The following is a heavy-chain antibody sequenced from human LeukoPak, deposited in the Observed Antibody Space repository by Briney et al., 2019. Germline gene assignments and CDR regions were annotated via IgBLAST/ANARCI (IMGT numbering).Heavy chain of an antibody. Sequence: PGGSLRLSCAASGFTFSSYSMNWVRQAPGKGLEWVSYISSSGSTIYYADSVKGRFTISRDNAKNSLYLQMNSLRAEDAAVYSRAGGVIVRDYWGQGTLVTVSS. V-gene: IGHV3-48*04. CDR2: ISSSGSTI. CDR3: AGGVIVRDY. CDR1: GFTFSSYS. D-gene: IGHD3-16*02. J-gene: IGHJ4*02.